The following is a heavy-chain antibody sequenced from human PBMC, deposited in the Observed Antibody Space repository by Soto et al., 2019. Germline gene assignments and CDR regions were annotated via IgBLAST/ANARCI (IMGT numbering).Heavy chain of an antibody. CDR3: AAGQYYFDH. CDR2: ISYDGSNK. CDR1: GFPFSSYG. Sequence: QVQLVESGGGVVQPGRSLRLSCAASGFPFSSYGMHWVRQAPGKGLEWVAHISYDGSNKHYTDSVKGRFTISRDNSKNLLYLQMSTLRAEDTAVYYCAAGQYYFDHCGQGTRVSVSS. V-gene: IGHV3-30*03. J-gene: IGHJ4*02. D-gene: IGHD6-13*01.